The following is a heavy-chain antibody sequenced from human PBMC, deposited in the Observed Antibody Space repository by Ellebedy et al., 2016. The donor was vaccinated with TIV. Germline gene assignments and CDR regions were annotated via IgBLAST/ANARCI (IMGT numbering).Heavy chain of an antibody. CDR1: GFTFSNYW. Sequence: GESLKISCVVSGFTFSNYWMSWVRQAPGKGLEWVANIKQDGSETYYVDSVKGRFTISRDNAKNSLYLQMNSLRADDTAVYYCARSPYTGYSDLGFDYWGQGSLVTVSS. J-gene: IGHJ4*02. CDR3: ARSPYTGYSDLGFDY. CDR2: IKQDGSET. D-gene: IGHD2-2*02. V-gene: IGHV3-7*01.